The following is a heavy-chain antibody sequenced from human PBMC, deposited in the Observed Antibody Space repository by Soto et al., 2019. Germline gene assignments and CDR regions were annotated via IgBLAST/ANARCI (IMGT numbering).Heavy chain of an antibody. Sequence: ASVNVSCKSSGYTFTSYDINWVRQATGQVLGWMGWMNPNSGNTGYAQKFQGRVTMTRNTSISTAYMELSSLRSEDTAVYYCARGGKYSSSWYPNYYYYYGMDVWGQGTTVTVSS. J-gene: IGHJ6*02. CDR3: ARGGKYSSSWYPNYYYYYGMDV. V-gene: IGHV1-8*01. CDR2: MNPNSGNT. CDR1: GYTFTSYD. D-gene: IGHD6-13*01.